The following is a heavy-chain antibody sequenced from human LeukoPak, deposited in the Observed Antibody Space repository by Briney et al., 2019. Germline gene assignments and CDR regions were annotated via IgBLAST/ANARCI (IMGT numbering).Heavy chain of an antibody. CDR3: ARWEPHYYGSGSGEAPDY. J-gene: IGHJ4*02. D-gene: IGHD3-10*01. Sequence: ASVKVSCKASGYTFTGYYMHWVRQAPGQGLEWMGWINPNSGGTNYAQKFQGRVTMTRDTSISTAYMELSRLRSDDTAVYYCARWEPHYYGSGSGEAPDYWGQGTLVTVSS. V-gene: IGHV1-2*02. CDR2: INPNSGGT. CDR1: GYTFTGYY.